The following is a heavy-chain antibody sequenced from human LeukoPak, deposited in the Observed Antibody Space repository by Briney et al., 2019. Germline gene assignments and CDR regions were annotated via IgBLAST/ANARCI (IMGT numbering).Heavy chain of an antibody. D-gene: IGHD1-26*01. J-gene: IGHJ4*02. V-gene: IGHV1-2*06. Sequence: GASVKVSCKASGYAFTVYFIHWVRPAPGQGLEWMGRINPNSGATDYAQKFQGRVTMTRDTSISTAYMELSSLKSDDTAVYYCAKIGSSHDFDYWGQGTLITVSS. CDR3: AKIGSSHDFDY. CDR2: INPNSGAT. CDR1: GYAFTVYF.